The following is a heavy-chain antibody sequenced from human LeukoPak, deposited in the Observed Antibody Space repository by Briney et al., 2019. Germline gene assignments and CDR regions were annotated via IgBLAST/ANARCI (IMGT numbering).Heavy chain of an antibody. CDR3: ARSNSSSWYYYYYYMDV. Sequence: SVTVSCKASGGTFSSYAISWVRQAPGQGLEWMGGIIPIFGTANYAQKFQGRVTITTDESTSTAYMELSSLRSEDTAVYYCARSNSSSWYYYYYYMDVWGKGTTVTVSS. CDR2: IIPIFGTA. J-gene: IGHJ6*03. D-gene: IGHD6-13*01. CDR1: GGTFSSYA. V-gene: IGHV1-69*05.